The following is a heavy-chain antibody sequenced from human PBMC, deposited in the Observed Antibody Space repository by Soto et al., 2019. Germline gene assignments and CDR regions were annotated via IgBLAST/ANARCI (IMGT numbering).Heavy chain of an antibody. CDR1: GYSISSGYY. D-gene: IGHD3-9*01. CDR2: IYHSGST. CDR3: ARKYDILTGPDY. V-gene: IGHV4-38-2*01. Sequence: PSETLSLTCAVSGYSISSGYYWGWIRQPPGKGLEWIGSIYHSGSTYYNPSLKSRVTISVDTSKNQFSLKLSSVTAADTAVYYCARKYDILTGPDYWGQGTLVTVSS. J-gene: IGHJ4*02.